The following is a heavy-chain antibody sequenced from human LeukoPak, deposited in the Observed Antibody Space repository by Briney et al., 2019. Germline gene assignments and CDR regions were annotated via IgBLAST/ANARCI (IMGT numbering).Heavy chain of an antibody. CDR1: GYTFTSYD. Sequence: ASVKVSCKASGYTFTSYDINWVRQATGQGLEWMGWIDTHTGNPTYAQGFTGQFVFSWDSSVSTAYLQISSLKADDTAVYYCARDGVGQDAFDFWGQGTMVTVSS. D-gene: IGHD3-3*01. V-gene: IGHV7-4-1*02. J-gene: IGHJ3*01. CDR3: ARDGVGQDAFDF. CDR2: IDTHTGNP.